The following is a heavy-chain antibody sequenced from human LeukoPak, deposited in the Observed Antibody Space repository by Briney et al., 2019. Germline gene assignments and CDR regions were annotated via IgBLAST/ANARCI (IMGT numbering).Heavy chain of an antibody. D-gene: IGHD2-21*02. CDR3: AKSTLIVVVPAGAFDI. J-gene: IGHJ3*02. V-gene: IGHV3-23*01. Sequence: PGGSLRLSCAASGFTFSSYAMSWVRQAPGKGLVWVSAISGSGGSTYYADSVKGRFTISRDNSKNTLYLQMNSLRAEDTAVYYCAKSTLIVVVPAGAFDIWGQGTMVTVSS. CDR2: ISGSGGST. CDR1: GFTFSSYA.